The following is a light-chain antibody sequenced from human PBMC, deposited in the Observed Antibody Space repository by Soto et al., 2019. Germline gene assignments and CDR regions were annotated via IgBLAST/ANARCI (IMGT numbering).Light chain of an antibody. CDR1: SSDVGGYNY. V-gene: IGLV2-11*01. CDR2: DVS. CDR3: CSYAGSYTSLYV. Sequence: QSALTQPRSVSGSPGQSVTISCTGTSSDVGGYNYVSWYQQHPGKATKLMIYDVSKRPSGVPDRFSGSKSGNTASLTISGLHAEDEADYYCCSYAGSYTSLYVFGTGTKVTVL. J-gene: IGLJ1*01.